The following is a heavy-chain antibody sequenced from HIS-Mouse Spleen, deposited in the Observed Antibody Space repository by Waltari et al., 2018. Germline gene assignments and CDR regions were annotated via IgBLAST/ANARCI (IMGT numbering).Heavy chain of an antibody. D-gene: IGHD6-19*01. CDR2: RLYDGSNN. V-gene: IGHV3-30-3*01. J-gene: IGHJ3*02. CDR3: ARVNGIAVAGTDAFDI. Sequence: QVQLVESGGGVVQPGRSLRLSCAASGFTFSSYAMHWVRQAPGKEVGGVEVRLYDGSNNYSADSGKGRFTISRDNSKNTLYLQMNSLRAEDTAVYYCARVNGIAVAGTDAFDIWGQGTMVTVSS. CDR1: GFTFSSYA.